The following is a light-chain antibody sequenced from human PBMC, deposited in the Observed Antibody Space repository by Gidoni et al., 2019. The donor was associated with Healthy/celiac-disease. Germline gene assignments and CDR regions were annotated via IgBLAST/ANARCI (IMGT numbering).Light chain of an antibody. CDR2: GAS. CDR3: QQYGIWGFT. V-gene: IGKV3-20*01. Sequence: ETVLTQSPATLSLFPGARATHSCRASQSVSCSYLAWDQQKPGQAPRLLIYGASRRATGIPDRFSGNGSVTDFTLTISRLETEDFAVYYCQQYGIWGFTFGRXTKVDIK. J-gene: IGKJ3*01. CDR1: QSVSCSY.